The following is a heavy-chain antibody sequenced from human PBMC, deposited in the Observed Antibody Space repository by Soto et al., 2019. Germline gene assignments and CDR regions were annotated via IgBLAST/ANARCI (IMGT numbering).Heavy chain of an antibody. CDR1: GYTFTSYD. Sequence: QVQLVQSGAEVKKPGASVKVSCKASGYTFTSYDINWLRQATGQGLAWIGWMSPKTGNTGYAQNFQGSVTMTMNRSISTAYMELSSLTSEDTAIYYCARGPPDWGFDLWGQGTLVPVSS. CDR2: MSPKTGNT. V-gene: IGHV1-8*01. J-gene: IGHJ4*02. CDR3: ARGPPDWGFDL. D-gene: IGHD7-27*01.